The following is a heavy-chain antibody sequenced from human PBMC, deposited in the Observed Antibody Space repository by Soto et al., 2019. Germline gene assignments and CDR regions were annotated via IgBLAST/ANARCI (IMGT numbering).Heavy chain of an antibody. CDR3: ARGGSVRGVSYYYYYYGMDV. CDR2: INHSGST. CDR1: GGSFSGYY. V-gene: IGHV4-34*01. D-gene: IGHD3-10*01. Sequence: SETLSLTCAVYGGSFSGYYLSWIRQPPGKGLEWIGEINHSGSTNYNPSLKSRVTISVDTSKNQFSLKLSSVTAADTAVYYCARGGSVRGVSYYYYYYGMDVWGQGTTVTVS. J-gene: IGHJ6*02.